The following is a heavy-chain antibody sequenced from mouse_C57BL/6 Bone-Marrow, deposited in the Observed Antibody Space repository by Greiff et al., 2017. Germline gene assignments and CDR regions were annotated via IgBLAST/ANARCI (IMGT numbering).Heavy chain of an antibody. J-gene: IGHJ4*01. V-gene: IGHV3-8*01. D-gene: IGHD2-4*01. CDR1: GYSITSAY. CDR2: ISFSGST. Sequence: EVQLVESGPGLAKPSQTLSLTCSVTGYSITSAYWNWIRKFPGNKLEYMGYISFSGSTHYTPSLKSRISITRDTSKNQYYLQLNSVTTEDTATYYCARRGDDYGPNYYAMDYWGQGTSVTVSS. CDR3: ARRGDDYGPNYYAMDY.